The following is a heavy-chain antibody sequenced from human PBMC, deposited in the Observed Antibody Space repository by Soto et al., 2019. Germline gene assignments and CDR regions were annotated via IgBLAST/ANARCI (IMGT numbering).Heavy chain of an antibody. D-gene: IGHD1-26*01. CDR2: ISSVGSNR. CDR1: GFTFSNYA. Sequence: EGQLVESGGGLVQPGGSLRLSCAASGFTFSNYAMNWVRQAPGKGLEWVSYISSVGSNRYYADSVKGRFTISRDNAKKSLYLQLNSLRAEDTAVYYCAKEATNINNFASWGQGTLVTVSS. V-gene: IGHV3-48*03. CDR3: AKEATNINNFAS. J-gene: IGHJ4*02.